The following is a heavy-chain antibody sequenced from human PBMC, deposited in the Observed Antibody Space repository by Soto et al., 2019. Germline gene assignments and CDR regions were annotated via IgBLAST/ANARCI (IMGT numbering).Heavy chain of an antibody. Sequence: EVQLVESGGGLVQPGESLRLSCAASGFTFSSYWMHWVRQAPGKGLVWVSRINSDGGSTSYAGSVKGRYTISRVNAKNTLYLKMNSLRAEDTAVYYCVLTSLVVAAATREDYWGQGTLVSVSS. CDR3: VLTSLVVAAATREDY. CDR2: INSDGGST. J-gene: IGHJ4*02. D-gene: IGHD2-15*01. CDR1: GFTFSSYW. V-gene: IGHV3-74*01.